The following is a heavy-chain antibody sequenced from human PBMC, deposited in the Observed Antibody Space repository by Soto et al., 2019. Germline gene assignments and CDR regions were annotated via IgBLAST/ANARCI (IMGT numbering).Heavy chain of an antibody. CDR3: ARDEPPRWDGDPGYFDY. V-gene: IGHV4-39*02. CDR1: GGSISSSSYY. Sequence: QLQLQESGPGLVKPSETLSLTCTVSGGSISSSSYYWGWIRQPPGKGLEWIGSIYYSGSTYYNPSLNSRVTISVDTSKNQFTLKLSSVTAADTAGYYCARDEPPRWDGDPGYFDYWGQGTLVTVSS. D-gene: IGHD4-17*01. J-gene: IGHJ4*02. CDR2: IYYSGST.